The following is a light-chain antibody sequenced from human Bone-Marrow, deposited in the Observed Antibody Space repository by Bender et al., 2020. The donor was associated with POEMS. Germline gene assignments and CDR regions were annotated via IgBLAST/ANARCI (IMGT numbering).Light chain of an antibody. J-gene: IGLJ1*01. CDR3: QVWDNRNDHRV. V-gene: IGLV3-21*02. Sequence: YVLTQPPSVSEAPGQTARITCGGNNIGRQSVHWYQQKPGQAPVLVVYDDDDRPSGIPERFSGSNSGNTATLTISRVEAGDEADYYCQVWDNRNDHRVFGTGTRVIV. CDR1: NIGRQS. CDR2: DDD.